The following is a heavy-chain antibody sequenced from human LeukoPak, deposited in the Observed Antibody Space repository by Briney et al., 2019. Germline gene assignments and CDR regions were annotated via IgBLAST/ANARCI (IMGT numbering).Heavy chain of an antibody. CDR2: ISQDGSEE. CDR1: GFIFSDFY. Sequence: PGGSLRLSCEASGFIFSDFYITWVRQTPGKGLEWVATISQDGSEEFYVDSVKGRFTISRDNAKKSLYLPMTSLRADESGLYYCAGSVGAGHNHFYHGMDVRGQGTAVAVSS. CDR3: AGSVGAGHNHFYHGMDV. J-gene: IGHJ6*02. D-gene: IGHD1-26*01. V-gene: IGHV3-7*01.